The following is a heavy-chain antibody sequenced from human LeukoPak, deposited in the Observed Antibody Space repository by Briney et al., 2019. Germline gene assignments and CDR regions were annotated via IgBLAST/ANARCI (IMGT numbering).Heavy chain of an antibody. CDR3: AKDLAPHRDGSHHGADA. CDR2: ISYDGTNK. Sequence: GGSLRLSCATSGFIFSTYGMHWVRQAPGKGLEWVTIISYDGTNKYYADSVKGRFTISRDNSKNMLDLQMDSLRAEDTAVYYCAKDLAPHRDGSHHGADAWGQGTLVTVSS. V-gene: IGHV3-30*18. J-gene: IGHJ5*02. CDR1: GFIFSTYG. D-gene: IGHD5-24*01.